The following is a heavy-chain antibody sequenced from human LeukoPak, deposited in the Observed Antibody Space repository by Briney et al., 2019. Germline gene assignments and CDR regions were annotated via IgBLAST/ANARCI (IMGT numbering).Heavy chain of an antibody. V-gene: IGHV3-49*03. CDR1: GFTFGDYA. Sequence: PGGSLRLSCTASGFTFGDYAMSWFRQAPGKGLEWVGFIRSKAYGGTTEYAASVKGRFTISRDDSKSIAYLQMNSLKTEDTAVYYCTRLSVADIVVVPAASTFDPWGQGTLVTVSS. D-gene: IGHD2-2*01. CDR2: IRSKAYGGTT. J-gene: IGHJ5*02. CDR3: TRLSVADIVVVPAASTFDP.